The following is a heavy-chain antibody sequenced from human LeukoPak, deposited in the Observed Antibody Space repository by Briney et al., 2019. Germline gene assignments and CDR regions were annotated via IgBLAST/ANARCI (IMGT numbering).Heavy chain of an antibody. CDR1: GFTFGSYA. CDR3: ARDRDFPRDQFDY. D-gene: IGHD2-21*02. CDR2: ISADGGSP. J-gene: IGHJ4*02. Sequence: GGSLRLSCAASGFTFGSYAMSWVRQAPGKGLEWVSAISADGGSPWYAGSVRGRSTISRDNSKNTLYLQMRSLRAEDTAVYFCARDRDFPRDQFDYWGQGTLVTVSS. V-gene: IGHV3-23*01.